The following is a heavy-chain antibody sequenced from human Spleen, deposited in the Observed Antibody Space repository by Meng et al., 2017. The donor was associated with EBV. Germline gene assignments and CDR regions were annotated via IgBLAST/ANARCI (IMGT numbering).Heavy chain of an antibody. V-gene: IGHV1-3*01. CDR3: ARDLYDSSGSTFDY. CDR2: NNADNGDT. Sequence: QVQLVQSGAGVMQPAASVKVSCKASGYTFTTYAMQWVRQAPGQRLEWMGWNNADNGDTKYSQRFQGRVTITRDTSASTAYMELSSLRSEDTAVYYCARDLYDSSGSTFDYWGQGTLVTVSS. D-gene: IGHD3-22*01. CDR1: GYTFTTYA. J-gene: IGHJ4*02.